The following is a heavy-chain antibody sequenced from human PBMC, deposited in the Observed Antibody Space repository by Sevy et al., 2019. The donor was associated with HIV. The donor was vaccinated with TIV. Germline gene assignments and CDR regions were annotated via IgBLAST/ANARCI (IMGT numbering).Heavy chain of an antibody. J-gene: IGHJ6*02. Sequence: GGSLRLSCAVSGFTFNTYNMNWVRQAPGKGLEWVSYISYTSTTIYYADSVRGRFTISRDNAKNTLYLQMNSLRDEDTALYYCASSDATSRFGYYYFAMDFWGQGTSVTVSS. CDR3: ASSDATSRFGYYYFAMDF. D-gene: IGHD3-22*01. CDR2: ISYTSTTI. V-gene: IGHV3-48*02. CDR1: GFTFNTYN.